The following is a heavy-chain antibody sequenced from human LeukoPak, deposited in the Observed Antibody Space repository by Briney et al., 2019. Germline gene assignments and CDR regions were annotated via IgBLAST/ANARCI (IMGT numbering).Heavy chain of an antibody. CDR2: ISSSSSYI. CDR3: ARDTGYDILTGYYAYYFDY. J-gene: IGHJ4*02. V-gene: IGHV3-21*01. D-gene: IGHD3-9*01. Sequence: GGSLRLSCAASGSTFSSYSMNWVRQAPWKGLEWVSSISSSSSYIYYADSVKGRFTISRDNAKNSLYLQMNSLRAEDTAVYYCARDTGYDILTGYYAYYFDYWGQGTLVTVSS. CDR1: GSTFSSYS.